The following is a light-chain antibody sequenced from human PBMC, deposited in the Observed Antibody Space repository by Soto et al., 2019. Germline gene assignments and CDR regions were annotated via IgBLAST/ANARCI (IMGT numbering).Light chain of an antibody. V-gene: IGLV2-14*01. CDR2: DLS. J-gene: IGLJ2*01. CDR3: DSYTSSSVV. CDR1: SSDVGGYHY. Sequence: QSALTQPASVSGSPGQSITISCTGSSSDVGGYHYVYWYQQHPGKAPKLMIYDLSNRPSGVSNRFSGSKSGNTASLTISGHDAEDEADYYCDSYTSSSVVFGGGTKLTVL.